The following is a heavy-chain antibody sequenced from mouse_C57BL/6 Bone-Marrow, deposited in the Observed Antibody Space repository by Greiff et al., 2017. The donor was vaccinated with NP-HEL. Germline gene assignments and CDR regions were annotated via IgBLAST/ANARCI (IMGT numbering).Heavy chain of an antibody. Sequence: QVQLQQSGAELVRPGTSVKVSCKASGYAFTNYLIEWVKQRPGQGLEWIGVINPGSGGTNYNEKFKGKATLTADKSSSTAYMQLSSLTSEDSAVYFCARRDYYGSIAMDYWGQGTSVTVSS. D-gene: IGHD1-1*01. CDR1: GYAFTNYL. V-gene: IGHV1-54*01. J-gene: IGHJ4*01. CDR2: INPGSGGT. CDR3: ARRDYYGSIAMDY.